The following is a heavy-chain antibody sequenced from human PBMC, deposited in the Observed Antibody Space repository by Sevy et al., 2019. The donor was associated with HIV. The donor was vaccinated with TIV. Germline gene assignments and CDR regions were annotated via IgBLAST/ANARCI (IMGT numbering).Heavy chain of an antibody. D-gene: IGHD4-4*01. CDR1: GGSISSYY. V-gene: IGHV4-59*13. CDR3: ARVGSNYVPHNWFDP. Sequence: SETLSLTCTVSGGSISSYYWSWIRQPPGKGLEWIGYIYYSGSTNYNPSLKSRVTISVDTSKNQISLKLSSVTAADTAVYYCARVGSNYVPHNWFDPWGQGTLVTVSS. J-gene: IGHJ5*02. CDR2: IYYSGST.